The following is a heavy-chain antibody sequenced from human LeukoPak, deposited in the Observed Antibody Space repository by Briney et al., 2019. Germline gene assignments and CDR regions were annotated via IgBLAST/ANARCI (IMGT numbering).Heavy chain of an antibody. CDR1: GFTFSSYG. CDR3: AKDNYGSGSHMHYDYVWGSYELDY. V-gene: IGHV3-30*18. J-gene: IGHJ4*02. D-gene: IGHD3-16*01. Sequence: GGSLRLSCAASGFTFSSYGMHWVRQAPGKGLEWVAVISYDGSNKYYADSVKGRFTISRDNSKNTLYLQMNSLRAEDTAVYYCAKDNYGSGSHMHYDYVWGSYELDYWGQGTLVTVSS. CDR2: ISYDGSNK.